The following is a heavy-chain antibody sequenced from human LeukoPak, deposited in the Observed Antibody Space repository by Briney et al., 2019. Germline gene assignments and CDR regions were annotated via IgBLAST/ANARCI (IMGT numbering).Heavy chain of an antibody. V-gene: IGHV4-4*07. CDR3: AREIVVLPATTYYYYYYMDV. CDR2: IFSSGST. CDR1: GGSISSHY. D-gene: IGHD2-2*01. Sequence: SETLSLTCTVSGGSISSHYWTGIRQPAGKGLEWIGRIFSSGSTNYNPSLNSRVTMSVDTSKNQFSLKLSSVTAADTAMYYCAREIVVLPATTYYYYYYMDVWGKGTTVTVSS. J-gene: IGHJ6*03.